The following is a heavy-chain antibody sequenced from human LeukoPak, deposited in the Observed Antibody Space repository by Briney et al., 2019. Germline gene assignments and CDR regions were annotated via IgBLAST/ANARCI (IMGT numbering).Heavy chain of an antibody. J-gene: IGHJ5*02. CDR3: ARTLFNVVNSGWFDP. CDR1: GGSISSSSYY. CDR2: INHSGST. V-gene: IGHV4-39*07. Sequence: PSETLSLTCTVSGGSISSSSYYWSWIRQPPEKGLEWIGEINHSGSTNYNPSLKSRVTISVDTSKNQFSLKPSSVTAADTAVYYCARTLFNVVNSGWFDPWGQGTLVTVSS. D-gene: IGHD2-8*01.